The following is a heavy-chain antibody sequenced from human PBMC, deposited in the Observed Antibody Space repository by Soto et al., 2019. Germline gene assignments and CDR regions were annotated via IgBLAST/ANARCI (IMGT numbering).Heavy chain of an antibody. CDR1: GLTFSSYW. CDR3: FIPGMVRRVIPRMDV. V-gene: IGHV3-7*01. CDR2: IKQDGSEK. D-gene: IGHD3-10*01. Sequence: EVQLVESGGGLVQPGGSLRLSCAASGLTFSSYWMSWVRQAPGKGLEWVANIKQDGSEKYYVDSVKGRFTISRDNAKNSLYLQMNSLRAEDTAVYYFFIPGMVRRVIPRMDVLGKGTTVTVAS. J-gene: IGHJ6*03.